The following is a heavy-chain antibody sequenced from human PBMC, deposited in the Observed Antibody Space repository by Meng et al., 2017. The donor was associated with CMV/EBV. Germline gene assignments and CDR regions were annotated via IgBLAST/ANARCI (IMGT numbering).Heavy chain of an antibody. J-gene: IGHJ4*02. Sequence: SETLSLTCTVSGYSISSGYYWGWIRQPPGKGLEWIGSIYHSGSTYYNPSLKSRVTISVDTSKNQFSLKLSSVTAADTAVYYCARAGFWSGPTHHFFDYWGQGTLVTVSS. CDR2: IYHSGST. CDR3: ARAGFWSGPTHHFFDY. V-gene: IGHV4-38-2*02. CDR1: GYSISSGYY. D-gene: IGHD3-3*01.